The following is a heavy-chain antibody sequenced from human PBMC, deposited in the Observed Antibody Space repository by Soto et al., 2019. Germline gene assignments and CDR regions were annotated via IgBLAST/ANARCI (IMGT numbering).Heavy chain of an antibody. J-gene: IGHJ4*02. CDR1: GFTFSSYG. CDR2: ISYDGSNK. CDR3: AKDGPEWELLPIIDY. D-gene: IGHD1-26*01. Sequence: QVQLVESGGGVVQPGRSLRLSCAASGFTFSSYGMHWVRQAPGKGLEWVAVISYDGSNKYYADSVKGRFTISRDNSKNTLYLQMNSLRAEDTAVYYCAKDGPEWELLPIIDYWGQGTLVTVSS. V-gene: IGHV3-30*18.